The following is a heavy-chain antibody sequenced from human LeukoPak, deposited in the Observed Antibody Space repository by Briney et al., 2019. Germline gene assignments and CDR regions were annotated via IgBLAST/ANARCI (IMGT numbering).Heavy chain of an antibody. J-gene: IGHJ2*01. CDR2: ISTAGET. Sequence: GGSLRFSCAASGFTFSSNDMHCVRQATGKGLEWVSGISTAGETNYPGSVKGRFTISRENAKNSVYLQMNSLRAGDTAVYYCAREIAVAGTRYFDLWGRGTLVTVSS. D-gene: IGHD6-19*01. CDR1: GFTFSSND. CDR3: AREIAVAGTRYFDL. V-gene: IGHV3-13*01.